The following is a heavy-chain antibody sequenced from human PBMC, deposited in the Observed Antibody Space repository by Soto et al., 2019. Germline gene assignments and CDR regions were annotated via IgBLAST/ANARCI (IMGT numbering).Heavy chain of an antibody. D-gene: IGHD3-22*01. CDR1: GFTFSDYG. J-gene: IGHJ6*02. CDR3: AKDRRYYYDIETHYGLDV. Sequence: QVQLVESGGGVVQPGKSLRLSCAASGFTFSDYGMHWVRQAPGKGPEWLAVISYDGTTQHYADSVKGRFTISRDNSKSTLSLQLTGLRADDTAVYYCAKDRRYYYDIETHYGLDVWGQGTTVSVSS. CDR2: ISYDGTTQ. V-gene: IGHV3-30*18.